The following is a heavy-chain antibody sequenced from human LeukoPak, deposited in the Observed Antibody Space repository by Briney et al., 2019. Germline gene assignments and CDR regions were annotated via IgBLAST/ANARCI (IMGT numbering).Heavy chain of an antibody. D-gene: IGHD2-15*01. CDR3: ARKSIEVAGRKPYDF. Sequence: KPSETLSLTCAVYGGSFSGYYWTWIRQSPGKGLEWIGGMDHRGRSNYNPSLKSRVSISIDTSKNHFSLKLDSMAAVDTAVYYCARKSIEVAGRKPYDFWGQGTLVTVSS. CDR2: MDHRGRS. V-gene: IGHV4-34*01. CDR1: GGSFSGYY. J-gene: IGHJ4*02.